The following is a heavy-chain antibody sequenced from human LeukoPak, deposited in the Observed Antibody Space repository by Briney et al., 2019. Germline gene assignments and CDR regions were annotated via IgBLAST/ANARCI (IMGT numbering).Heavy chain of an antibody. D-gene: IGHD1-26*01. CDR1: GGSISSSSYY. J-gene: IGHJ3*02. Sequence: PSETLSLTCTVSGGSISSSSYYWGWIRQPPGKGLEWVGSIYYSGTTYYNPSLKSRVTISVDTSKNQFSLRLSSVTAADTAVYYCASLVGATRAFDIWGQGTMVTVSS. CDR2: IYYSGTT. CDR3: ASLVGATRAFDI. V-gene: IGHV4-39*07.